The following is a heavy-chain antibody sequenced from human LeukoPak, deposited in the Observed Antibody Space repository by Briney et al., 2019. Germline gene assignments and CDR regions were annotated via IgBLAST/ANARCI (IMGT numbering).Heavy chain of an antibody. CDR1: GYTFIGYY. CDR3: ARDVTGDQSWFFDL. D-gene: IGHD7-27*01. Sequence: ASVKVSCKASGYTFIGYYMHWVRQAPGQGLEWMGWINPNSGGTNYAQKFQGRVTMNRDTSISTAYMELSRLRSDDTAVYYCARDVTGDQSWFFDLWGRGTLVTVSS. CDR2: INPNSGGT. J-gene: IGHJ2*01. V-gene: IGHV1-2*02.